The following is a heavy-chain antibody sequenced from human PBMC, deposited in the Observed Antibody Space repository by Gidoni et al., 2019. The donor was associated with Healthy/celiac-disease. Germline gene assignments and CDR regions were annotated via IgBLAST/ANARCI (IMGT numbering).Heavy chain of an antibody. CDR1: GYTFTSYG. V-gene: IGHV1-18*01. D-gene: IGHD2-21*02. J-gene: IGHJ3*02. CDR3: ARGSYCGGDCWRRSAFDI. Sequence: QVQLVQSGAEVKKPGASVKVSCKASGYTFTSYGISWVRQAPGQGIEWMGWISAYNGNTNYAQKLQGRVTMTTDTSTSTAYMELRSLRSDDTAVYYCARGSYCGGDCWRRSAFDIWGQGTMVTVSS. CDR2: ISAYNGNT.